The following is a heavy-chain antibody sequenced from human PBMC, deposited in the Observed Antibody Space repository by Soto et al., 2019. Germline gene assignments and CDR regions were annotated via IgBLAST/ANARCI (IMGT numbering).Heavy chain of an antibody. D-gene: IGHD2-15*01. Sequence: QVQLVQSGAEVKKPGASVKVSCKASGYTFTSYYMHWVRQAPGQGLEWMGIINPSGGSTSYAQKFQGRVNMTRDTSKSTVYMELSSLRSEDTAVYYCARDLWDCSGGSCHTPDYWGQGTLVTVSS. CDR3: ARDLWDCSGGSCHTPDY. CDR2: INPSGGST. J-gene: IGHJ4*02. CDR1: GYTFTSYY. V-gene: IGHV1-46*01.